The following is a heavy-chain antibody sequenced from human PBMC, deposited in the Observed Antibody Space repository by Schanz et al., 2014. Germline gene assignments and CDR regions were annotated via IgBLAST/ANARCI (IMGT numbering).Heavy chain of an antibody. J-gene: IGHJ4*02. CDR3: AKDGVEAGATL. D-gene: IGHD2-8*01. V-gene: IGHV3-66*01. CDR2: IHPDGST. CDR1: GFRVTTNY. Sequence: LVESGGGLVQPGGSLRLSCAASGFRVTTNYMTWVRQAPGKGLKWVSVIHPDGSTLYTDSVKGRFTISRDNSKNTLYLQMNSLRVDDTAVYYCAKDGVEAGATLWGQGTRVAVSS.